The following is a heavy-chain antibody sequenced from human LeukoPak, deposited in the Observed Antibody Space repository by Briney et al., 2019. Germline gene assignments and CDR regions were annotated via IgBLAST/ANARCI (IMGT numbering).Heavy chain of an antibody. Sequence: GGSLRLSCVGSGFTFRSHAKSWVRQAPEKGLEFVSGIYENGGTTYYADSVKGRFSISRDNSKNTLYLQMDSLRGEDTAVYYCAKDFRIGYSAHFDYWGQGALVTVSS. V-gene: IGHV3-23*01. D-gene: IGHD2-21*01. J-gene: IGHJ4*02. CDR2: IYENGGTT. CDR1: GFTFRSHA. CDR3: AKDFRIGYSAHFDY.